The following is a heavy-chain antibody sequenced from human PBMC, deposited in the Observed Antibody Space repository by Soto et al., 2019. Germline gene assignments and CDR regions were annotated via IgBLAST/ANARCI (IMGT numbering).Heavy chain of an antibody. CDR2: ISAYNGNT. V-gene: IGHV1-18*01. Sequence: ASVKVSCKASGYTFTSYGISWVRQAPGQGLEWMGWISAYNGNTNYAQKLQGRVTMTTDTSTSTAYMELRSLRSDDTAVYYCARDTPAAPLNDFWSGYSPYYYYYGMDVWGQGTTVTVSS. D-gene: IGHD3-3*01. CDR3: ARDTPAAPLNDFWSGYSPYYYYYGMDV. J-gene: IGHJ6*02. CDR1: GYTFTSYG.